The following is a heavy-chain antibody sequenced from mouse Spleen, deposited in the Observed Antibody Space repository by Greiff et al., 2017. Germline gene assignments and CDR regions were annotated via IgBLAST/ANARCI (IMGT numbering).Heavy chain of an antibody. Sequence: VKLMESGPGLVAPSQSLSITCTVSGFSLTGYGVNWVRQPPGKGLEWLGMIWGDGSTDYNSALKSRLSISKDNSKSQVFLKMNSLQTDDTARYYCARLYYYGSSIYAMDYWGQGTSVTVSS. CDR3: ARLYYYGSSIYAMDY. CDR1: GFSLTGYG. D-gene: IGHD1-1*01. V-gene: IGHV2-6-7*01. J-gene: IGHJ4*01. CDR2: IWGDGST.